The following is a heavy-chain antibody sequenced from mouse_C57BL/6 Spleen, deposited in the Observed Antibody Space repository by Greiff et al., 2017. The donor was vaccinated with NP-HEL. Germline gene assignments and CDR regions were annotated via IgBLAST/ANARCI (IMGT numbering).Heavy chain of an antibody. J-gene: IGHJ2*01. V-gene: IGHV1-18*01. Sequence: VQLQQSGPELVKPGASVKIPCKASGYTFTDYNMDWVKQSPGQSLEWIGDINPNNGGTIYNQKFKGKATLTVDKSSSTAYMELRSLTSEDTAVYYCARRKEAPLYFYCRGHGTTLTVST. CDR3: ARRKEAPLYFYC. CDR1: GYTFTDYN. CDR2: INPNNGGT. D-gene: IGHD3-2*02.